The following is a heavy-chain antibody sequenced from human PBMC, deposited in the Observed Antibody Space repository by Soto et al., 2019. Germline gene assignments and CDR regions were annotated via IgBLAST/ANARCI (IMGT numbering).Heavy chain of an antibody. Sequence: QVQLVQSGAEVKKPGASVKVSCKASGGTFSSYAISWVRQAPGQGLEWMGGIIPIFGTANYAQKFQGRVTITADESTSTAYMELSSLRSEDTAVYYCAGYGSGSYYNAEPFDYWGQGTLVTVSS. CDR3: AGYGSGSYYNAEPFDY. J-gene: IGHJ4*02. CDR1: GGTFSSYA. V-gene: IGHV1-69*01. D-gene: IGHD3-10*01. CDR2: IIPIFGTA.